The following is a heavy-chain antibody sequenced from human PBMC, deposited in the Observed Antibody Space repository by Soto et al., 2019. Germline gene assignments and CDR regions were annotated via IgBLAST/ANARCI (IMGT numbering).Heavy chain of an antibody. CDR2: IYYSGST. J-gene: IGHJ6*02. D-gene: IGHD3-10*01. V-gene: IGHV4-39*01. Sequence: PSETLSLTCTVSGGSISSSSCYWGWIRQPPGKGLEWIGSIYYSGSTYYNPSLKSRVTISVDTSKNQFSLKLSSVTAADTAVYYCARQEGGVLLWFGELLSGSHYGMDVWGQGTTVTVSS. CDR3: ARQEGGVLLWFGELLSGSHYGMDV. CDR1: GGSISSSSCY.